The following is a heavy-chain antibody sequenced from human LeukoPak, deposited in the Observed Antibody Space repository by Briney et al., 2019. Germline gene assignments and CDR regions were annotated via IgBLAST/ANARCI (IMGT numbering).Heavy chain of an antibody. CDR3: ARALSSTSSRSLDY. Sequence: GGSLRLSCAASRFTFSSYWMHWVRQAPGKGLVWVSRINSDGNNTNYADSVKGRFTISRDNAKNTLYLQMNSLRAEDTAVYYCARALSSTSSRSLDYWGQGTLVTVSS. V-gene: IGHV3-74*01. D-gene: IGHD6-6*01. CDR1: RFTFSSYW. J-gene: IGHJ4*02. CDR2: INSDGNNT.